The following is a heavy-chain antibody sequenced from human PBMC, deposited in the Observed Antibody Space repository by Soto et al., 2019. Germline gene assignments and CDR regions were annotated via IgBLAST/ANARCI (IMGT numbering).Heavy chain of an antibody. CDR2: IYHSGST. D-gene: IGHD2-8*01. V-gene: IGHV4-4*02. Sequence: ETLSLTCAVSGGSISSSNWWSWVRQPPGKGLEWIGEIYHSGSTNYNPSLKSRVTISVDKSKNQFSLKLGSVTAADTAVYYCARKGDCTNGVCYRYGMDVWGQGTTVTVSS. J-gene: IGHJ6*02. CDR3: ARKGDCTNGVCYRYGMDV. CDR1: GGSISSSNW.